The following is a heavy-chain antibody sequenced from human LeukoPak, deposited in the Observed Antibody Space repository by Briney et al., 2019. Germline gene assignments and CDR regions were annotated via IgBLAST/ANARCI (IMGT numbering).Heavy chain of an antibody. D-gene: IGHD3-10*01. CDR3: TRDRAGTQSWVEFDL. CDR2: IYTGGST. CDR1: GFTVSSNY. J-gene: IGHJ5*02. V-gene: IGHV3-53*05. Sequence: GGSLRLFCAASGFTVSSNYMSWVRQAPGKGLEWVSLIYTGGSTFYADSVMGGFTISRDNSKNTPFLQINSLRAEDTAVYYFTRDRAGTQSWVEFDLWGQGTLVTVSS.